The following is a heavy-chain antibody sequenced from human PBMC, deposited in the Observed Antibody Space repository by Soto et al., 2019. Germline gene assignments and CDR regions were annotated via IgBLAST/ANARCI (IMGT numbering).Heavy chain of an antibody. V-gene: IGHV3-33*01. CDR1: GFTFSSYG. J-gene: IGHJ4*02. CDR3: ARDVPELPNYFDD. D-gene: IGHD1-7*01. Sequence: VQLVESGGGVVQPGRSLRPSCAASGFTFSSYGMHWVRQAPGKGLEWVAVIWYDGSNKYYADSVKGRFTISRDNSKNTLYLQMNSLRAEDTAVYYCARDVPELPNYFDDWGQGTLVTVSS. CDR2: IWYDGSNK.